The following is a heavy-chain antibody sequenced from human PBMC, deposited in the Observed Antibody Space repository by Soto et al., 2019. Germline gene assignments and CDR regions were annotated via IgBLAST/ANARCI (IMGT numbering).Heavy chain of an antibody. Sequence: EVQLLESGGGLVQPGGSLRLSCAASGFTFSSYAMSWVRQAPGKGLEWVSAISGSGGSTYYADSVKGRFTISRDNSKNTRYLQMNSLRAEDTAVYYCAKKGIYGDYGGYWYFDLWGRGTLVTVSS. J-gene: IGHJ2*01. CDR3: AKKGIYGDYGGYWYFDL. D-gene: IGHD4-17*01. CDR2: ISGSGGST. CDR1: GFTFSSYA. V-gene: IGHV3-23*01.